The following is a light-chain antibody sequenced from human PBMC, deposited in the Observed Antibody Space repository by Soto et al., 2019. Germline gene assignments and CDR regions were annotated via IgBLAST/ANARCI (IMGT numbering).Light chain of an antibody. CDR2: GAS. CDR1: RSVSNNY. Sequence: EIVLTQSPGTLSLSPRERATLSCRASRSVSNNYVAWYQRKPGQAPRLLIYGASSRATDIPRRFSGSGSGTDFTLTITRLEPEDFAVYYCQQYGSSPPTFGQGTKVESK. CDR3: QQYGSSPPT. V-gene: IGKV3-20*01. J-gene: IGKJ1*01.